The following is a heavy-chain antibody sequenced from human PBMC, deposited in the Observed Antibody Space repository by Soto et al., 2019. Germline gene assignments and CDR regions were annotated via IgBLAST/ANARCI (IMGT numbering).Heavy chain of an antibody. V-gene: IGHV4-31*03. J-gene: IGHJ4*02. Sequence: SETLSLTCTVSGGSISSGGYYWSWIRQHPGKGLEWIGYIYYSGSTYYNPSLKSRVTISVDTSKNQFSLKLSSVTAADTAVYYCARYSGYGPYYFDYWGQGTLVTVSS. CDR1: GGSISSGGYY. CDR3: ARYSGYGPYYFDY. CDR2: IYYSGST. D-gene: IGHD5-12*01.